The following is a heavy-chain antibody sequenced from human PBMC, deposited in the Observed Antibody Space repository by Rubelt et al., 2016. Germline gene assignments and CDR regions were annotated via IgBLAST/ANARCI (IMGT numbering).Heavy chain of an antibody. V-gene: IGHV3-30*04. CDR2: ISYDGSNK. Sequence: QVQLVESGGGVVQPGRSLRLSCAASGFTFSSYAMHWVRQAPGKGLEWVAVISYDGSNKYYADSVKGRFTTSRDHSKNPLYLQMNSLRAEDTAVYYCAREITPADLDWGQGTLVTVSS. D-gene: IGHD2-2*01. J-gene: IGHJ4*02. CDR3: AREITPADLD. CDR1: GFTFSSYA.